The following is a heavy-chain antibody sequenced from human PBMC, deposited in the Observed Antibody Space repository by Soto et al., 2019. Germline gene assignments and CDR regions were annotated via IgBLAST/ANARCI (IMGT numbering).Heavy chain of an antibody. CDR3: ARYWHSYSLNYYRGMDV. V-gene: IGHV5-51*01. D-gene: IGHD5-18*01. CDR2: IYPVDSDT. J-gene: IGHJ6*02. CDR1: GYNFATDW. Sequence: PGESLKISCKGSGYNFATDWIGWVRQMPGKGLEWMGIIYPVDSDTRYSPSFQGQVTISADKSISTAYLQWSSLKASDTAMYYCARYWHSYSLNYYRGMDVWGQGTTVTVSS.